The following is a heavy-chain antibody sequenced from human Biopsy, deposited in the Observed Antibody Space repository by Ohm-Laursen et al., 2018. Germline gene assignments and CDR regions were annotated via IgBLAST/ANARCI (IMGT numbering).Heavy chain of an antibody. J-gene: IGHJ6*02. CDR2: ISWISRNT. Sequence: SLRLSCAASGFSFDNYAMHWVRQRPGKGLEWVSGISWISRNTGYADSVKGRFTITRDNAKKSLYLQMNSLRPEDTALYYCARDRGQNYYDSTGYYNGMDVWGQGTTVTVAS. CDR1: GFSFDNYA. V-gene: IGHV3-9*01. D-gene: IGHD3-22*01. CDR3: ARDRGQNYYDSTGYYNGMDV.